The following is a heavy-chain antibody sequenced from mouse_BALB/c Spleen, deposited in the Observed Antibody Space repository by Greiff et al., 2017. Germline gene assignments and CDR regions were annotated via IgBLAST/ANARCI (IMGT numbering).Heavy chain of an antibody. CDR1: GYTFTSYC. D-gene: IGHD2-2*01. V-gene: IGHV1S81*02. J-gene: IGHJ4*01. CDR3: ARGDGYDDYAMDY. CDR2: INPSNGRT. Sequence: QVQLQQPGAELVKPGASVKLSCKASGYTFTSYCMHWVKQRPGQGLEWIGEINPSNGRTNYNEKFKSKARLTVDTSSSTAYMQLSSLTSEDSAVYYCARGDGYDDYAMDYWGQGTTVTVSS.